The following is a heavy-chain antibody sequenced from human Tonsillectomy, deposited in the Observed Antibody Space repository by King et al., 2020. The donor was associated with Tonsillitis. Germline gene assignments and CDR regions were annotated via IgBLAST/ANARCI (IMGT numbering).Heavy chain of an antibody. V-gene: IGHV1-69*01. J-gene: IGHJ4*02. CDR2: IIPMFGTT. CDR1: GGSFSSYA. D-gene: IGHD3-3*01. CDR3: ARGVGMRVDY. Sequence: VQLVQSGAEVKKPGSSVKVSCKASGGSFSSYAFSWVRQAPGQGLEWMGGIIPMFGTTNYAQRFQGRVTIAADESTSTAYMELSSLKSEETAVYYCARGVGMRVDYLGERTLVTVSS.